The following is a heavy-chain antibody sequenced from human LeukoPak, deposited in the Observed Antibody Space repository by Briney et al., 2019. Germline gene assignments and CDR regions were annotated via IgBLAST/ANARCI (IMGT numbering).Heavy chain of an antibody. Sequence: GGSLRLSCAASGFTFSSYWMSWVRQAPGKGLEWVVNIKQDGSEKYYVDSVKGRFTISRDNAKNSLYLQMNSLRAEDTAVYYCARSPKRGAAAGGVFDYWGQGTLVTVSS. CDR1: GFTFSSYW. J-gene: IGHJ4*02. V-gene: IGHV3-7*01. CDR2: IKQDGSEK. D-gene: IGHD6-13*01. CDR3: ARSPKRGAAAGGVFDY.